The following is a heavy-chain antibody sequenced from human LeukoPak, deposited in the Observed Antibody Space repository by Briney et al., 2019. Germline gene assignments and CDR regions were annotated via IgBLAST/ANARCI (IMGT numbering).Heavy chain of an antibody. CDR1: GFTFSNYA. CDR2: ITGNALNT. D-gene: IGHD3-22*01. V-gene: IGHV3-23*01. Sequence: PGWSLRLSCAASGFTFSNYAMSWVRQAPGKGLEWVSSITGNALNTYEADFIKGRFTISRDDSKNTLYLHLSSLRVEDTAVYYCAKLQDFYDNSGYSYFDNWGQGTLVTVSS. J-gene: IGHJ4*02. CDR3: AKLQDFYDNSGYSYFDN.